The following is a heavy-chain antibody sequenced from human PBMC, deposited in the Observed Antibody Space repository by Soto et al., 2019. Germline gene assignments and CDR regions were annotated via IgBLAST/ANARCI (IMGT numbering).Heavy chain of an antibody. CDR3: AREGNEQLDFDY. CDR1: GFTFSSYE. D-gene: IGHD6-6*01. CDR2: ISSSGSTI. Sequence: EVQLVESGGGLVQPGGSLRLSCAASGFTFSSYEMNWVRQAPGKGLEWVSYISSSGSTIYYADSVKGRFTISRDNAKNSLYLQMNSLRAEDTAVYYCAREGNEQLDFDYWGQGTLVTVSS. V-gene: IGHV3-48*03. J-gene: IGHJ4*02.